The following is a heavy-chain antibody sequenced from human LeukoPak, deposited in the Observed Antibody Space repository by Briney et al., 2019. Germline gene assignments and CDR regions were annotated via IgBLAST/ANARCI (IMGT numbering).Heavy chain of an antibody. J-gene: IGHJ4*01. CDR2: IYYSGST. D-gene: IGHD3-3*01. V-gene: IGHV4-59*01. Sequence: PSETLSLTCTVSGVSISPYYWSWIRQPPGKGLEWIGYIYYSGSTTYNPSLKSPVTISVDTSRNQFSLKLSSVTAADTAVYYCARGAGVFDYWGHGTLVTVSS. CDR3: ARGAGVFDY. CDR1: GVSISPYY.